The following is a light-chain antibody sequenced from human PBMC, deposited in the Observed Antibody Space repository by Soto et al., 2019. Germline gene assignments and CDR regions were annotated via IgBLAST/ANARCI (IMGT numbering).Light chain of an antibody. V-gene: IGKV3-11*01. J-gene: IGKJ4*01. CDR3: HQRSNWQGAT. CDR2: DAS. CDR1: QSVSSY. Sequence: EIVVTQSPATLSLSPGERATLSCRASQSVSSYLAWYQQKPGQAPRLLIYDASTRATGIPARFSGSGSGTDFSLTISSLEPEDFAVYYCHQRSNWQGATFGGGTKVEIK.